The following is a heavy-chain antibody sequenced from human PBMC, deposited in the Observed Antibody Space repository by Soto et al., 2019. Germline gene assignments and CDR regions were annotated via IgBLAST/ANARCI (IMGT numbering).Heavy chain of an antibody. V-gene: IGHV4-59*01. CDR3: ARVPGAPYYYDSSGHPLVLYGMDV. D-gene: IGHD3-22*01. CDR1: GGSISSYY. CDR2: IYYSGST. Sequence: PSETLSLTCTVSGGSISSYYWSWIRQPPGKGLEWIGYIYYSGSTNYNPSLKSRVTISVDTSKNQFSLKLSSVTAADTAVYYCARVPGAPYYYDSSGHPLVLYGMDVWGQGTTVTVSS. J-gene: IGHJ6*02.